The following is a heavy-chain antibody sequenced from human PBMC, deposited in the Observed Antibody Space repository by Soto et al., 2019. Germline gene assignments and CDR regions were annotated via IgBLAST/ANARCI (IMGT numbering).Heavy chain of an antibody. J-gene: IGHJ4*02. Sequence: PSVKVSCKASGYTFTSYAMHWVRQAPGQRLEWMGWINAGNGNTKYSQKFQGRVTITRDTSASTAYMELSSLRSEDTAVYYCARVYDYYDSSGYYSPGDYWGQGTLVTVSS. V-gene: IGHV1-3*01. CDR2: INAGNGNT. CDR1: GYTFTSYA. CDR3: ARVYDYYDSSGYYSPGDY. D-gene: IGHD3-22*01.